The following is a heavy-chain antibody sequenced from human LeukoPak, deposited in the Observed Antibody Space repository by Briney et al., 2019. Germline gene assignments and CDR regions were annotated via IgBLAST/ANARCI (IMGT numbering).Heavy chain of an antibody. CDR3: ARVYGMTGYYYYYGMDV. D-gene: IGHD3-9*01. CDR1: GFTFSSYD. CDR2: IGTAGDT. V-gene: IGHV3-13*01. Sequence: GGSLRLSCAASGFTFSSYDMHWVRQATGKGLEWVSAIGTAGDTYYPGSVKGRFTISRENAKNSLYLQMNSLRAEDTAVYYCARVYGMTGYYYYYGMDVWGQGTTVTVSS. J-gene: IGHJ6*02.